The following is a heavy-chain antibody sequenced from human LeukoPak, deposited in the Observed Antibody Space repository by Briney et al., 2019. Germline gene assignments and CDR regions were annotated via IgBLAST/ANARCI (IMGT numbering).Heavy chain of an antibody. CDR3: ARGGSSSWYLSR. J-gene: IGHJ4*02. Sequence: ASVKVSCKASGYTFTGYYMHWVRQAPGQGLEWMGWINPSSGGTNYAQKFQGRVTMTRDTSISTAYMELSRLRSDDTAVYYCARGGSSSWYLSRWGQGTLVTVSS. D-gene: IGHD6-13*01. CDR1: GYTFTGYY. CDR2: INPSSGGT. V-gene: IGHV1-2*02.